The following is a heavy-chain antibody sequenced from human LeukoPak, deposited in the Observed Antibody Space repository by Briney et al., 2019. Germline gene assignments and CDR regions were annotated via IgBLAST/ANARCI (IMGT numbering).Heavy chain of an antibody. D-gene: IGHD2-15*01. CDR2: INSSGIII. J-gene: IGHJ6*02. Sequence: PGGSLRLSCAPSVFTFSSYETNWVRHAPEKGLEWVSYINSSGIIILCVDSLKGRFTISRDNAKNSLYLLMYSRRAEDTAVCYCATDRPVCSGGTWYYYYYGMDVWGQGTTVTVSS. V-gene: IGHV3-48*03. CDR1: VFTFSSYE. CDR3: ATDRPVCSGGTWYYYYYGMDV.